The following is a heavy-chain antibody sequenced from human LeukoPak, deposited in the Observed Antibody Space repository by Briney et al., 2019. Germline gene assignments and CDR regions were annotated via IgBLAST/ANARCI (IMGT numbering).Heavy chain of an antibody. V-gene: IGHV3-13*01. CDR1: GFTFSDYD. D-gene: IGHD1-1*01. CDR3: ARVAKERVGGVYYFDY. J-gene: IGHJ4*02. CDR2: IGTSGDT. Sequence: HPGGSLRLSCAASGFTFSDYDMHWVRQATGKGVEWVSAIGTSGDTYYTGSVKGRFTISRENAKNSLYLQMNSLRAGDTAVYYCARVAKERVGGVYYFDYWGQGTLVTVSS.